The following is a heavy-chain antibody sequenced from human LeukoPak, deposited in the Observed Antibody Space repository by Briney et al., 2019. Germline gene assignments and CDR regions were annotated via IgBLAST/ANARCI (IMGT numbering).Heavy chain of an antibody. J-gene: IGHJ3*02. CDR3: ARCWGGYHDAFDI. V-gene: IGHV3-30*02. CDR2: IRYDGSNK. CDR1: GFTFSSYG. Sequence: PGGSLRLSCAASGFTFSSYGMHRVRQAPGKGLEWVAFIRYDGSNKYYADSVKGRFTISRDNSKNTLYLQMNSLRAEDTAVYYCARCWGGYHDAFDIWGQGTMVTVSS. D-gene: IGHD3-3*01.